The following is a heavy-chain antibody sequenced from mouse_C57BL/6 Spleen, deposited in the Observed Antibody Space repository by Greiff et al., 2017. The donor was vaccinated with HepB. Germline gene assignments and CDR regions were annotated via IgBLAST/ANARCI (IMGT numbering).Heavy chain of an antibody. D-gene: IGHD1-1*01. Sequence: EVKVVESEGGLVQPGSSMKLSCTASGFTFSDYYMAWVRQVPEKGLEWVANINYDGSSTYYLDSLKSRFIISRDNAKNILYLQMSSLKSEETATYYCARDRGTGVAKWYFEVWGTGTTVTVSS. J-gene: IGHJ1*03. V-gene: IGHV5-16*01. CDR1: GFTFSDYY. CDR2: INYDGSST. CDR3: ARDRGTGVAKWYFEV.